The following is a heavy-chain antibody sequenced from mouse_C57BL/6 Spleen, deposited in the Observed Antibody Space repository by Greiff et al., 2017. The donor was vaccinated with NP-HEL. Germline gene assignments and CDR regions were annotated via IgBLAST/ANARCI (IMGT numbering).Heavy chain of an antibody. Sequence: EVKLMESGPGLVKPSQSLSLTCSVTGYSITSGYYWNWIRQFPGNKLEWMGYISYDGSNNYNPSLKNRISITRDTSKNQFFLKLNSVTTEDTATYYCANYDYDGPFAYWGQGTLVTVSA. CDR1: GYSITSGYY. V-gene: IGHV3-6*01. CDR2: ISYDGSN. D-gene: IGHD2-4*01. CDR3: ANYDYDGPFAY. J-gene: IGHJ3*01.